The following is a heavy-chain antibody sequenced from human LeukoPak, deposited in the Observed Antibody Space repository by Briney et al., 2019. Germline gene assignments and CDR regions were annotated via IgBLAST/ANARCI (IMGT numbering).Heavy chain of an antibody. CDR3: VRHVDF. Sequence: GGSLRLSCAASGFTFSSYWMSWVRQAPGKGLEWVANIKQDGSEKYYVDSLKGRFTISRDNAENSVSLQMTTLGAEDTAVYYCVRHVDFWGQGTLVIVSS. V-gene: IGHV3-7*05. CDR1: GFTFSSYW. CDR2: IKQDGSEK. J-gene: IGHJ4*02.